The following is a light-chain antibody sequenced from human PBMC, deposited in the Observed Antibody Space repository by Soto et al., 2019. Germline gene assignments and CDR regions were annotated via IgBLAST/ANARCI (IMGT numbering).Light chain of an antibody. CDR2: GAS. Sequence: EIMLTQSPGTLSLSPGERATLSCRASQSVSSSYLAWYQQKPGQAPRLLIYGASSRVTGIPDRFSGSGSGTDFTLTISRLEPEDFAVYYCQQYCSSPIFTFGPGTKVDI. CDR1: QSVSSSY. V-gene: IGKV3-20*01. J-gene: IGKJ3*01. CDR3: QQYCSSPIFT.